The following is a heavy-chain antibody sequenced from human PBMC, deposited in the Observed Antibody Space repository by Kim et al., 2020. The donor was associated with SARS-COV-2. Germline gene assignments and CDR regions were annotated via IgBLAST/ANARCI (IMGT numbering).Heavy chain of an antibody. CDR2: IYYSGST. CDR3: ARERREIQLFLNSGGPIDY. V-gene: IGHV4-61*01. Sequence: SETLSLTCTVSGGSVSSGSYYWSWIRQPPGKGLEWIGYIYYSGSTNYNPSLKSRVTISVDTSKNQFSLKLSSVTAADTAVYYCARERREIQLFLNSGGPIDYWGQGTLVTVSS. CDR1: GGSVSSGSYY. J-gene: IGHJ4*02. D-gene: IGHD5-18*01.